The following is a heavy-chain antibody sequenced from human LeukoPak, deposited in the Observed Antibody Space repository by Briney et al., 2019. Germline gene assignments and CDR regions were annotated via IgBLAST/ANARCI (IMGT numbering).Heavy chain of an antibody. CDR1: GFTFSRYG. D-gene: IGHD3-10*01. Sequence: GRSLRLSCAASGFTFSRYGVPWVRQAPGKGLEYVSAISSNGGSTYYADSVKGRFTISRDNSKNTLYLQVSSLRAEDTAVYYCVKDIHYYGSGNYYNGYFDYWGQGTLVTVSS. V-gene: IGHV3-64D*09. J-gene: IGHJ4*02. CDR2: ISSNGGST. CDR3: VKDIHYYGSGNYYNGYFDY.